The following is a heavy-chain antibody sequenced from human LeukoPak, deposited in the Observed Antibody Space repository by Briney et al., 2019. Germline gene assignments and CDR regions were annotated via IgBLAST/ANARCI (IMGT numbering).Heavy chain of an antibody. CDR2: IYSTGST. D-gene: IGHD3-16*01. CDR1: GDGLHNFY. Sequence: PSETLSLTCTVSGDGLHNFYCNWIRQPAGKGLEWIGRIYSTGSTNYNPSLRSRATMSVDTSKNQFSLKLSPVAAADTAIYYCARGVGLKYYFDSWGQGTLVTVSS. V-gene: IGHV4-4*07. J-gene: IGHJ4*02. CDR3: ARGVGLKYYFDS.